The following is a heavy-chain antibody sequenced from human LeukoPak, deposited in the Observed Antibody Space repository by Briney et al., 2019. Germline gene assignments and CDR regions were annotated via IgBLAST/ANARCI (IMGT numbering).Heavy chain of an antibody. CDR3: TRLPRDDFWSGYYRAPNWFDP. J-gene: IGHJ5*02. D-gene: IGHD3-3*01. CDR2: IRSKANSYAT. Sequence: GGPLRLSCAAPGFTFSGSAMHWVRQASGKGLEWVGRIRSKANSYATAYAASVKSRFTISRDDSKNTAYLQMNSLKTEDTAVYYCTRLPRDDFWSGYYRAPNWFDPWGQGTLVTVSS. CDR1: GFTFSGSA. V-gene: IGHV3-73*01.